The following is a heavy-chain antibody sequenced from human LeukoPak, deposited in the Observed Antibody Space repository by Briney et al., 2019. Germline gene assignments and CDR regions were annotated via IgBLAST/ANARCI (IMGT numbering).Heavy chain of an antibody. D-gene: IGHD2-15*01. Sequence: ASVKVSCKASGYTFTSYGISWVRQAPGQGLEWMGRIIPILGIANYAQKFQGRVTITADKSTSTAYMELSSLRSEDTAVYYCAREWSPPYYFDYWGQGTLVTVSS. CDR2: IIPILGIA. CDR3: AREWSPPYYFDY. CDR1: GYTFTSYG. J-gene: IGHJ4*02. V-gene: IGHV1-69*04.